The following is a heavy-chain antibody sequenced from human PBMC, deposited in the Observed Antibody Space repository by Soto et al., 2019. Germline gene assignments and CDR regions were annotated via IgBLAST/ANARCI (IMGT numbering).Heavy chain of an antibody. CDR2: MNPNSGKT. J-gene: IGHJ4*02. CDR1: GYTFTSYD. V-gene: IGHV1-8*01. Sequence: SVNVSCKASGYTFTSYDLNCVRQATGQALEWMGWMNPNSGKTGYAQKFQGRVTMTRNTSISTAYMELSSLRSEDTAVYYCAREGRDGYNNDWGQGTLVTGSS. CDR3: AREGRDGYNND. D-gene: IGHD5-12*01.